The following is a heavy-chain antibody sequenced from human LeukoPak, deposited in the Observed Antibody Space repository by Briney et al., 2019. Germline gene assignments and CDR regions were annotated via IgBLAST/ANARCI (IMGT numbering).Heavy chain of an antibody. CDR1: GGSISSYY. CDR2: IYYSGST. D-gene: IGHD3-22*01. J-gene: IGHJ3*02. CDR3: ARDRQYYYDSPSDAFDI. Sequence: PSETLSLTCTVSGGSISSYYWSWIRQPPGKGLEWSGYIYYSGSTNYNPSLKSRVTISVDTSKNQSSLKLSSVTAADTAVYYCARDRQYYYDSPSDAFDIWGQGTMVTVSS. V-gene: IGHV4-59*01.